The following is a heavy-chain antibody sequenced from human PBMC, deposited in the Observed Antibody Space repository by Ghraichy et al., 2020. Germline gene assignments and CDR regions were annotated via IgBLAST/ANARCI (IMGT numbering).Heavy chain of an antibody. CDR3: AQRPQPMYDTSPGYSLFDI. V-gene: IGHV2-5*02. Sequence: SGPTLVKPTQTLTLTCTFSGFSLTTSGVGVGWIRQPPGKALEWLALIYWDDDKRYSPSLKSRLTITKDTSKNQVFLTVTNMDPVYTATYYCAQRPQPMYDTSPGYSLFDIWGQGTMVTVSS. J-gene: IGHJ3*02. D-gene: IGHD2-8*01. CDR2: IYWDDDK. CDR1: GFSLTTSGVG.